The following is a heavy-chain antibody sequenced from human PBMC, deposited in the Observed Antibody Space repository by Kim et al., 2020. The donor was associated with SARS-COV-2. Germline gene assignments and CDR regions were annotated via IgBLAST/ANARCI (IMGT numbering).Heavy chain of an antibody. J-gene: IGHJ6*02. V-gene: IGHV7-4-1*02. D-gene: IGHD6-13*01. CDR3: ARSTRSSSWYQNYYYYGMDG. CDR2: INTNTGNP. CDR1: GYTFTSYA. Sequence: ASVKVSCKASGYTFTSYAMNWVRQAPGQGLEWMGWINTNTGNPTYAQGFTGRFVFSLDTSVSTAYLQISSLKAEDTAVYYCARSTRSSSWYQNYYYYGMDGWGQGTTVTVSS.